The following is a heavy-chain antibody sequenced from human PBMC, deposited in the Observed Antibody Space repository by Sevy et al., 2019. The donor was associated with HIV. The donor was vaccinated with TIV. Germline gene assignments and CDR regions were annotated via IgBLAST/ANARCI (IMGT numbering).Heavy chain of an antibody. CDR2: ISWNSGSI. Sequence: GGSLRLSCAASGFTFDDYAMHWVRQAPGKGLEWVSGISWNSGSIGYADSVKGRFTISRDNAKYSLYLQMNSLRAEDTALYYCAKDHEGGYSLSSHYYYYGMDVWGQGTTVTVSS. CDR3: AKDHEGGYSLSSHYYYYGMDV. CDR1: GFTFDDYA. D-gene: IGHD5-18*01. V-gene: IGHV3-9*01. J-gene: IGHJ6*02.